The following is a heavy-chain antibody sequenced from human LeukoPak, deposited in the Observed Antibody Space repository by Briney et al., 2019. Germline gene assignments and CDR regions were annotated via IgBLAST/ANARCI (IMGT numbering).Heavy chain of an antibody. CDR1: GFTFDDYA. J-gene: IGHJ4*02. Sequence: GGSLRLSCAASGFTFDDYAMHWVRQAPGKGLEWVPGISWNSGSIGYADSVKGRFTISRDNAKNSLYLQMNSLRAEDTALYYCAKAASSRPAAEFDYWGQGTLVTVSS. V-gene: IGHV3-9*01. CDR3: AKAASSRPAAEFDY. CDR2: ISWNSGSI. D-gene: IGHD2-2*01.